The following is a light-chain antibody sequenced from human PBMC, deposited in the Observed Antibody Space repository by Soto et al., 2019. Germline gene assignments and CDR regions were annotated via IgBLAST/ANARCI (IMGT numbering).Light chain of an antibody. CDR1: QSVLYSSNNKNY. CDR3: QQYESTPPT. J-gene: IGKJ2*01. V-gene: IGKV4-1*01. Sequence: DIVMTQSPDSLAVSLGERATINCKSSQSVLYSSNNKNYLAWYQQRPGQPPKLLIYWASTRESGVPDRFSGSGSGTYFTLTITSLQAEDVAVYYCQQYESTPPTFGQGTKLAIK. CDR2: WAS.